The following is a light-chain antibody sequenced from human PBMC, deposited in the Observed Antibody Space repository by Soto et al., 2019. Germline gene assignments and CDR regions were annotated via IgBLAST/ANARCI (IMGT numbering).Light chain of an antibody. CDR3: SSYAGASHVV. CDR2: DVS. J-gene: IGLJ2*01. V-gene: IGLV2-14*03. Sequence: QSALTQPASVSGSPGQSITISCTGTSSEVGGYDYVSWYQHYTGKAPKLIIYDVSNRHSGVSNRFSGSKSGNTASLTISGLQAEDEADYYCSSYAGASHVVFGVGTKLTVL. CDR1: SSEVGGYDY.